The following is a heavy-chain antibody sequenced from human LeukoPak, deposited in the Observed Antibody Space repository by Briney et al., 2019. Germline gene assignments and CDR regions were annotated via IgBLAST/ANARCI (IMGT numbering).Heavy chain of an antibody. D-gene: IGHD2-2*01. V-gene: IGHV3-43*01. Sequence: GGSLRLSCAASGFTFDDYTMHWVRQAPGKGLEWVSLISWDGGSTYYADSVKGRFTISRDNSKNSLYLQMNSLRTEDTALYYCAKDISRPRRHRDCSSTSCDRVVGDAFDTWGQGTMVTVSS. CDR1: GFTFDDYT. J-gene: IGHJ3*02. CDR3: AKDISRPRRHRDCSSTSCDRVVGDAFDT. CDR2: ISWDGGST.